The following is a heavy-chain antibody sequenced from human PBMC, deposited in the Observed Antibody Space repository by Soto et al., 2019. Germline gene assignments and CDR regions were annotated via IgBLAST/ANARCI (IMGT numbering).Heavy chain of an antibody. D-gene: IGHD3-3*01. CDR1: GFTFSSYA. CDR3: ARDTSYYDFWSGYYTFGY. V-gene: IGHV3-30-3*01. J-gene: IGHJ4*02. Sequence: ESGGGVVQPGRSLRLSCAASGFTFSSYAMHWVRQAPGKGLEWVAVISYDGSNKYYADSVKGRFTISRDNSKNTLYLQMNSLRAEDTAVYYCARDTSYYDFWSGYYTFGYWGQGTLVTVSS. CDR2: ISYDGSNK.